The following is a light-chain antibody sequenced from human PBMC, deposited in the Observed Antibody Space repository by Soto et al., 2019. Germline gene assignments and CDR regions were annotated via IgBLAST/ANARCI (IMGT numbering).Light chain of an antibody. J-gene: IGKJ5*01. Sequence: DVVMTQTPLSLSVAPGQPASISCKSSQSLLHITGEAFLFWYLQKPGQSPQLLIYEVSTRVSGVPDRFSGSGSGTDFTLEISRVETDDVGIYYCMQSTQLPPTFGQGTRLRL. CDR3: MQSTQLPPT. V-gene: IGKV2D-29*02. CDR2: EVS. CDR1: QSLLHITGEAF.